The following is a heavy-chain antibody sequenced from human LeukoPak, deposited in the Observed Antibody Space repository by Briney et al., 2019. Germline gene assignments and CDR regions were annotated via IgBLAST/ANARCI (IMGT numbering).Heavy chain of an antibody. D-gene: IGHD7-27*01. J-gene: IGHJ3*02. CDR2: INPTSGDT. CDR3: ARGDGDGPARRAFDI. V-gene: IGHV1-2*02. CDR1: GYTFTGYY. Sequence: ASVKVSCTASGYTFTGYYMHWVRQAPGQGLEWMGWINPTSGDTNYVQNFQGRVIMTRDTSISTAYMELSRVRSDDTAVYYCARGDGDGPARRAFDIWGQGTMVTVSS.